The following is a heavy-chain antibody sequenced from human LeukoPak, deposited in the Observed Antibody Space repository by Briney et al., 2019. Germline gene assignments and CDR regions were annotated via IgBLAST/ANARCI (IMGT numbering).Heavy chain of an antibody. CDR3: ARDLGSGWSRRDYYYYYGMDV. CDR1: GFTFSSYS. Sequence: GGSLRLSCAASGFTFSSYSMNWVRQAPGKGLEWVSSISSSSSYIYYADSVKGRFTISRDNAKNSLYLQMNSLRAEDTAVYYCARDLGSGWSRRDYYYYYGMDVWGQGTTVTVSS. V-gene: IGHV3-21*01. CDR2: ISSSSSYI. D-gene: IGHD6-19*01. J-gene: IGHJ6*02.